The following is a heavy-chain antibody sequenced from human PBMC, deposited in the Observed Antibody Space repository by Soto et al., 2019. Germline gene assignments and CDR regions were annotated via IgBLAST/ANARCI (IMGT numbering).Heavy chain of an antibody. D-gene: IGHD6-13*01. J-gene: IGHJ3*02. CDR3: AKDMAAAAHQGDAFDI. CDR1: GFTFSNYG. Sequence: QVQLVESGGGVVQPGRSLRLSCAASGFTFSNYGMHWVRQAPGKGVEWVAVIWNDGTNKYYVDSVRGRFTISRDDSKNTLYLEMNSLRAEYTGVYYCAKDMAAAAHQGDAFDIWGLGTMVSVSA. CDR2: IWNDGTNK. V-gene: IGHV3-33*03.